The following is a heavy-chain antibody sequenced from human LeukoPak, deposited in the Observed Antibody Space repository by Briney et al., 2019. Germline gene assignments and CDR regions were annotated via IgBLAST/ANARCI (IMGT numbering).Heavy chain of an antibody. CDR2: IYSGGST. CDR3: ARDDYTHNYGMDV. V-gene: IGHV3-66*01. CDR1: GFTVSSNY. D-gene: IGHD4-11*01. J-gene: IGHJ6*02. Sequence: PGGSLRLSCAASGFTVSSNYMSWVRQAPGKGLEWVSLIYSGGSTYYADSVKGRFTISRDNSKNALYLQMNSLRAEDTAVYYCARDDYTHNYGMDVWGQGTTVPVSS.